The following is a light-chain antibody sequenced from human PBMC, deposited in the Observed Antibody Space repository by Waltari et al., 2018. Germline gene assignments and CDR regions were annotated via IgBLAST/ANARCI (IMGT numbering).Light chain of an antibody. Sequence: DIQMTQSPSTLSASVGDRVAITCRASQSISNRLAWYQQKPGQASKLLIWKASNFYSGVPSRFSGSGSGTEFTLTISSLQPDDFATYYCKQYVSDSVTFGPGTKVDVK. J-gene: IGKJ3*01. V-gene: IGKV1-5*03. CDR3: KQYVSDSVT. CDR2: KAS. CDR1: QSISNR.